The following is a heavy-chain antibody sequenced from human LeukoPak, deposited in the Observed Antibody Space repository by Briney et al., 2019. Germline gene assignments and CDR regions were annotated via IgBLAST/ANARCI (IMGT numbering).Heavy chain of an antibody. CDR1: GGTFISYA. V-gene: IGHV1-69*13. CDR2: IIPIFGTA. D-gene: IGHD3-22*01. CDR3: ARSYYDSSGYYGYYFDY. J-gene: IGHJ4*02. Sequence: SVKVSCKASGGTFISYAISWVRQAPGQGLEWMGGIIPIFGTANYAQKFQGRVTITADESTSTAYMELSSLRSEDTAVYYCARSYYDSSGYYGYYFDYWGQGTLVTVSS.